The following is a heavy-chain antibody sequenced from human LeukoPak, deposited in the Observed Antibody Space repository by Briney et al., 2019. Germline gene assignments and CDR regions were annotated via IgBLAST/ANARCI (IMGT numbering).Heavy chain of an antibody. CDR1: GYTLTELS. Sequence: GASVKVSCKVSGYTLTELSMHWVRQAPGKGLEWMGGFDPEDGETIYAQKFQGRVTMTEDTSTDTAYMELSSLRSEDTAVYYCAKDQGILGQWLPGDVWGKGTTVTVSS. J-gene: IGHJ6*04. V-gene: IGHV1-24*01. CDR2: FDPEDGET. D-gene: IGHD6-19*01. CDR3: AKDQGILGQWLPGDV.